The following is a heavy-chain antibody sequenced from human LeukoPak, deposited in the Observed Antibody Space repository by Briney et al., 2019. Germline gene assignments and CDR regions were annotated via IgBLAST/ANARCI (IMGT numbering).Heavy chain of an antibody. CDR1: GGSISSGDYY. V-gene: IGHV4-30-4*01. J-gene: IGHJ6*02. Sequence: SETLSLTCTVSGGSISSGDYYWSWIRQPPGKGLEWVGYIYFSGYTYYNPSLRSRVSISIDTSRNRFSLNLNSVTAADTAVYYCARRPHYVDYYYGMDVWGQGTTVTVSS. CDR3: ARRPHYVDYYYGMDV. D-gene: IGHD4-17*01. CDR2: IYFSGYT.